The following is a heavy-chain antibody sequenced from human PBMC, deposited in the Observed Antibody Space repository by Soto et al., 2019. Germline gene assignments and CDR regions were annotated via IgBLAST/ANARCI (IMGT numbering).Heavy chain of an antibody. Sequence: QVQLVQSRAELKKPGSSVKVSCKVSGGTFSDYTITWVRQAPGQGLEWMGRVVLILNIINYAPKFHGRVTITADKSASTVYMDLTSLTSEDTAVYYCARGREWFGPWGQGTLVTVSA. CDR3: ARGREWFGP. CDR1: GGTFSDYT. V-gene: IGHV1-69*02. CDR2: VVLILNII. J-gene: IGHJ5*02. D-gene: IGHD3-10*01.